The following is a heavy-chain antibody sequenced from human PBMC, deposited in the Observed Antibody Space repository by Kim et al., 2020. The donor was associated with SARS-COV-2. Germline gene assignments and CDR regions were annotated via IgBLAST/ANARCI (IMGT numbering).Heavy chain of an antibody. J-gene: IGHJ4*02. CDR1: GFTVSSYA. V-gene: IGHV3-30*04. Sequence: GGSLRLSCAASGFTVSSYAMYWVRQAPGKGLEWAAVISYDGLNKYYADSVKGRFTIYRDDSKNTLYLQMYSLRPEDTAVYYCARDPGDKIWGVVKAFDDWGQGTLVTVSS. CDR3: ARDPGDKIWGVVKAFDD. CDR2: ISYDGLNK. D-gene: IGHD3-10*01.